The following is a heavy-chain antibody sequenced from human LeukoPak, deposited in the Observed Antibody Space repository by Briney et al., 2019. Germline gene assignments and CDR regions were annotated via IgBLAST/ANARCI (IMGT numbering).Heavy chain of an antibody. D-gene: IGHD7-27*01. CDR3: AREPGDDAFDI. V-gene: IGHV1-18*04. J-gene: IGHJ3*02. Sequence: ASVKVSCKAPGYTFTGYYMHWVRQAPGQGLEWMGWISAYDGNTNYAQKLQGRVTMTTDTSTSTAYMELRSLRSDDTAVYYCAREPGDDAFDIWGQGTMVTVSS. CDR2: ISAYDGNT. CDR1: GYTFTGYY.